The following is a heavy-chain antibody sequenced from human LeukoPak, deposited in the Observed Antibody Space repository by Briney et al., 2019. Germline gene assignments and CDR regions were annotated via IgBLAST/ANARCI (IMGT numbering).Heavy chain of an antibody. CDR1: GYTFTSHF. Sequence: GESLKISCKASGYTFTSHFMHWVRQAPGQGLEWMGIINPRGGSTSYTQKFQGRVTMTRDTSTSTVYMELSSLRSEDTAVYYCARVKSYYYDTSDKDAFDIWGQGTMVTVSS. J-gene: IGHJ3*02. D-gene: IGHD3-22*01. CDR2: INPRGGST. V-gene: IGHV1-46*01. CDR3: ARVKSYYYDTSDKDAFDI.